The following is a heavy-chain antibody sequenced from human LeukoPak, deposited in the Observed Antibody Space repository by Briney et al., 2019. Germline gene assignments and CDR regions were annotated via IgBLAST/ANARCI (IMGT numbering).Heavy chain of an antibody. D-gene: IGHD1-26*01. CDR2: IYSGGST. Sequence: GGSLRLSCAASGFTVSSNYMSWVRQAPGKGLEWVSFIYSGGSTYYADSVKGRFTISRDNSKNTLYLQMNSLTAEDTAVYYCASECELCSWGQGTLVTVSS. CDR3: ASECELCS. V-gene: IGHV3-66*02. CDR1: GFTVSSNY. J-gene: IGHJ5*02.